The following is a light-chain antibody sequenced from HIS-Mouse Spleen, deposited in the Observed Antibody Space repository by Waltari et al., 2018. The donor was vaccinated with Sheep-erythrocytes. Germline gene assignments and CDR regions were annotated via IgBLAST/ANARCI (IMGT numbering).Light chain of an antibody. CDR3: CSYAGSYNHV. V-gene: IGLV2-11*01. CDR1: SSDVGGYNY. CDR2: DVS. Sequence: QSALTQPRSVSGSPGQSVTISCIGTSSDVGGYNYVSWYQQHPGKAPKLMIYDVSKRPSGVPDRFSGSKSGNTASLTISGLQADDEADYYCCSYAGSYNHVFATGTKVTVL. J-gene: IGLJ1*01.